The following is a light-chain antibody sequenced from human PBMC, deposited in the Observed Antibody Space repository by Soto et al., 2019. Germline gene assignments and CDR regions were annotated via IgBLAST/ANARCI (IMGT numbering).Light chain of an antibody. Sequence: EIVWTQSPGTLSLSPGEGATPSCRARQSVSSSLLAWFQQKPVQAPRRLIHDVSSRATGIPDRFSGSGSGTDFTLSISRLDPEDFSGDYCHQYGSSPLTFGQGPKLEIK. J-gene: IGKJ2*01. CDR2: DVS. CDR3: HQYGSSPLT. V-gene: IGKV3-20*01. CDR1: QSVSSSL.